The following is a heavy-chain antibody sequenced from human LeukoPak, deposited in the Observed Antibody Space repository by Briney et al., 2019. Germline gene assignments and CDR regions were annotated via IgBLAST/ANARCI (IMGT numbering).Heavy chain of an antibody. J-gene: IGHJ4*02. D-gene: IGHD3-3*01. CDR3: ARGLTYYDFWSGYWRDYYLDY. V-gene: IGHV4-39*07. CDR1: GDSISTGTYY. CDR2: INHSGST. Sequence: SETLSLTCTVSGDSISTGTYYWSWIRQPPGKGLEWIGEINHSGSTNYNPSLKSRVTISVDTSKNQFSLKLSSATAADTAVYYCARGLTYYDFWSGYWRDYYLDYWGQGTLVTVSS.